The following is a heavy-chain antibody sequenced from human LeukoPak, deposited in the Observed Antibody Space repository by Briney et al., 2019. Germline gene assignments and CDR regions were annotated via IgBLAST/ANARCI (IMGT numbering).Heavy chain of an antibody. Sequence: SETLSLTCTVSGGSISSYYWSWIRQPPGKGLEWIGEINHSGSTNYNPSLKSRVTISVGTSKNQLSLKLSSVTAADTAVYYCTRGPLRITIFGVVKHYYYYYMDVWGKGTTVTVSS. CDR3: TRGPLRITIFGVVKHYYYYYMDV. V-gene: IGHV4-34*01. CDR2: INHSGST. CDR1: GGSISSYY. D-gene: IGHD3-3*01. J-gene: IGHJ6*03.